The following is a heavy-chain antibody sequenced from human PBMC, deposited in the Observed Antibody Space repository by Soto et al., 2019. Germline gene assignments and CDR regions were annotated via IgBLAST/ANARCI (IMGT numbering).Heavy chain of an antibody. CDR3: ARGSTTYYHYYYMDV. Sequence: ASVKVSCKASGYTFTSYDINWVRQATGQGLEWMGWMNPNSGNTGYAQKFQGRVTMTRNTSISTAYMELSSLRSEDTAVYYCARGSTTYYHYYYMDVWGKGTTVTVSS. J-gene: IGHJ6*03. V-gene: IGHV1-8*01. D-gene: IGHD4-17*01. CDR2: MNPNSGNT. CDR1: GYTFTSYD.